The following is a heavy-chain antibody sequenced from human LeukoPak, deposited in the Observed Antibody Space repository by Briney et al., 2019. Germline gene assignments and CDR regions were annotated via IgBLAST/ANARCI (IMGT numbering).Heavy chain of an antibody. V-gene: IGHV1-18*01. CDR3: AMSDYSNYYPFDP. CDR1: GYTFTSYG. CDR2: ISAYNGNT. J-gene: IGHJ5*02. Sequence: GASVKVSCKASGYTFTSYGISWVRQAPGQGLEWMGWISAYNGNTNYAQKLQGRVTMTTDTSTSTAYMELGGLRSDDTAVYYCAMSDYSNYYPFDPWGQGTLVTVSS. D-gene: IGHD4-11*01.